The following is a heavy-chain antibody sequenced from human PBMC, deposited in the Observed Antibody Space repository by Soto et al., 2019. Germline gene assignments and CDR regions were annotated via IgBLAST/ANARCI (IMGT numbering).Heavy chain of an antibody. CDR3: AKSHFLVGDGDYFDY. V-gene: IGHV3-30*18. CDR1: GFTFSSYG. J-gene: IGHJ4*02. Sequence: GGSLRLSCAASGFTFSSYGMHWVRQAPGKGLEWVAVISYDGSNKYYADSVKGRFTISRDNSKNTLYLQMNSLRAEDTAVYYCAKSHFLVGDGDYFDYWGQGTLVTV. CDR2: ISYDGSNK. D-gene: IGHD1-26*01.